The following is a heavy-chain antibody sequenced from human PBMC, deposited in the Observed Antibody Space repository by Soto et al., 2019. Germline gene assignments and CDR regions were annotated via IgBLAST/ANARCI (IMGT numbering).Heavy chain of an antibody. CDR2: ISSSSTYI. CDR1: GFSFSTYS. J-gene: IGHJ4*02. Sequence: EVQLVESGGGLVKPGGSLRLSRAAYGFSFSTYSMNWFRQAPGKGLEWVSYISSSSTYIYYADSVKGRFTISRDNAKNSLYLQMNSLRAEDTAVYYCLIAVAGSFAPEYWGQGTLVTVSS. CDR3: LIAVAGSFAPEY. D-gene: IGHD6-19*01. V-gene: IGHV3-21*01.